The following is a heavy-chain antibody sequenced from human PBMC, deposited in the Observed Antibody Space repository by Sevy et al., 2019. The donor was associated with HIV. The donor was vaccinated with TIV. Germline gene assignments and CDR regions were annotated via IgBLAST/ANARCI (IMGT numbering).Heavy chain of an antibody. CDR2: IKQDGSEK. CDR1: GFTFSSYW. D-gene: IGHD6-13*01. Sequence: GGSLRLSCAASGFTFSSYWMSWVRQAPGKGLEWVASIKQDGSEKYYVDSVKGRFTISRDNAKNSLYLQMNSLRAEDTAVYYCASLPGIAAAGLGYDAFDIWGQGTMVTVSS. V-gene: IGHV3-7*03. CDR3: ASLPGIAAAGLGYDAFDI. J-gene: IGHJ3*02.